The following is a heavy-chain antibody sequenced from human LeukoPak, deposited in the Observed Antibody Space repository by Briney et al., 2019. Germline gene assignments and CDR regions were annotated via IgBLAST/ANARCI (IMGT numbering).Heavy chain of an antibody. CDR3: ARVDTVTQYYFDY. CDR1: GYTFTGYY. D-gene: IGHD4-17*01. CDR2: INPNSGGT. J-gene: IGHJ4*02. V-gene: IGHV1-2*02. Sequence: ASVKVSCKASGYTFTGYYMHWVRQAPGQGLEWMGWINPNSGGTNYAQKFQGRVTMTRDTSISTAYMELSSLRSEDTAVYYCARVDTVTQYYFDYWGQGTLVTVSS.